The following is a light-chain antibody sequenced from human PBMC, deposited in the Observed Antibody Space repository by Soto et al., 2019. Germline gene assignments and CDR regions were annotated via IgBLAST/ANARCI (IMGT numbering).Light chain of an antibody. CDR2: KTS. CDR1: QSINNW. Sequence: DIQMTQSPSTLSASVGDRVTITCRASQSINNWLAWYQQKPGKAPNLLIYKTSTLESGVPSRFSGSGSGTEFTLTISCLQPDDFATYYCQQYNSYSSYTFSQGTKLEIK. J-gene: IGKJ2*01. V-gene: IGKV1-5*03. CDR3: QQYNSYSSYT.